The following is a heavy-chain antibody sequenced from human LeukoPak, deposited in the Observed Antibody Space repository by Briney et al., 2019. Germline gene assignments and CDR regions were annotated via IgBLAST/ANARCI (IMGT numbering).Heavy chain of an antibody. CDR3: ARHGRSSISGKRSFDY. J-gene: IGHJ4*02. Sequence: SETLSLTCAVSGGSISSGVYSWSWVRQPPGKGLEWIGYIYYGGNTYYNPSLKSRLTISLDTSNNHFSLKLTSVTAADTAVYFCARHGRSSISGKRSFDYWGQGTLVTVSS. CDR1: GGSISSGVYS. D-gene: IGHD2-2*01. V-gene: IGHV4-30-4*07. CDR2: IYYGGNT.